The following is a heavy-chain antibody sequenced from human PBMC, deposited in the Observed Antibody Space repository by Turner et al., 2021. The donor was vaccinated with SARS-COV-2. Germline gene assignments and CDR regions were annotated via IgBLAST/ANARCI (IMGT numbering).Heavy chain of an antibody. V-gene: IGHV3-23*01. J-gene: IGHJ4*02. D-gene: IGHD3-22*01. CDR1: GFTFSSYA. CDR2: ISSTSGST. CDR3: AKLIVGTDY. Sequence: EVQLLESGGGLVQPGGSLRLSCAASGFTFSSYAISWVRQAPGKGLEWVSSISSTSGSTYYADSVKGRFTFSRDNSKNTLYLQMNSLRAEDTAVYYCAKLIVGTDYWGQGTLVTVSS.